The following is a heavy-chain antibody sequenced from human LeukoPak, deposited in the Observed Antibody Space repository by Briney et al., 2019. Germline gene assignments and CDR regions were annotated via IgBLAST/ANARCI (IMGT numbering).Heavy chain of an antibody. D-gene: IGHD6-19*01. CDR1: GFTFSSYE. CDR2: VTGNGGST. V-gene: IGHV3-23*01. J-gene: IGHJ4*02. Sequence: PGGSLRPSCAASGFTFSSYEMNWVRQAPGKGLEWVSTVTGNGGSTYYADSVKGRFTISRDNSKNTLYLQMNSLRAEDTATYYCTKRRDSSGPFEYWGQGTLVPVSS. CDR3: TKRRDSSGPFEY.